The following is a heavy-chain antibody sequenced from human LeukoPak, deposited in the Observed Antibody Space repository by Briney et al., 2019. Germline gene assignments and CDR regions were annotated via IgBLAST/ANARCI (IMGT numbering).Heavy chain of an antibody. V-gene: IGHV3-20*04. CDR2: INWSGGST. Sequence: GGSLRLSCTASGFAFDEHGMSWVRQVPGKGLEWVSGINWSGGSTGYADPLRGRFTISRDNAKNSLYLQMDSLRAEDTALYYCARAPITSPFYFDSWGQGTLVTVAS. J-gene: IGHJ4*02. CDR3: ARAPITSPFYFDS. CDR1: GFAFDEHG. D-gene: IGHD2-2*01.